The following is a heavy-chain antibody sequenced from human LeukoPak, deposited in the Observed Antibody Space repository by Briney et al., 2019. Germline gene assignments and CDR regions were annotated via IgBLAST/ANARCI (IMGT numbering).Heavy chain of an antibody. V-gene: IGHV3-48*04. CDR2: IGGSDGII. J-gene: IGHJ4*02. CDR1: GFIFNDYG. D-gene: IGHD3-9*01. Sequence: GGSLRLSCDASGFIFNDYGMTWVRQAPGKGLEWLAYIGGSDGIIFYAASVKGRFTVSRDNAKSSMFLQMNSLRAEDTAVYYCASPGYDILTPLDYWGQGTLVTVSS. CDR3: ASPGYDILTPLDY.